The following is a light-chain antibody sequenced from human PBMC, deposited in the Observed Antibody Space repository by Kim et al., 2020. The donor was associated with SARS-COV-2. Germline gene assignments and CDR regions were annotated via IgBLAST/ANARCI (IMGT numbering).Light chain of an antibody. CDR3: QQSYSTPPGWT. CDR2: AAS. CDR1: QSIASY. J-gene: IGKJ1*01. V-gene: IGKV1-39*01. Sequence: VGDRVPITCRASQSIASYLNWYQQKPGTAPNLLIYAASSLESGVPPRFSGSGSGTDFTLTISSLQPEDFATYYCQQSYSTPPGWTFGQGTKVDIK.